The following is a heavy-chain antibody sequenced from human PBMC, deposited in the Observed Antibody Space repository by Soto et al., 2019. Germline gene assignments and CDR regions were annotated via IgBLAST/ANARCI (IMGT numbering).Heavy chain of an antibody. V-gene: IGHV4-34*01. D-gene: IGHD6-6*01. CDR3: ARAPKVSGSSQTRPDF. CDR1: SGSFSGYY. CDR2: ISQSGNT. J-gene: IGHJ4*02. Sequence: PSETLSLTCSIYSGSFSGYYWSWIRQPPGKGLEWIGEISQSGNTNYSPSLKSRVSISIDMSKKQFSLNLASVSAADTAVYYCARAPKVSGSSQTRPDFWGQGTLVTVSS.